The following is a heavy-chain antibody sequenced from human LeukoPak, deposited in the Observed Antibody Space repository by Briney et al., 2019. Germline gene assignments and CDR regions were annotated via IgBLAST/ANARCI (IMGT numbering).Heavy chain of an antibody. CDR3: AKAGAVVVVAAKYFDY. CDR2: ISGSGGST. D-gene: IGHD2-15*01. V-gene: IGHV3-23*01. CDR1: GFTFSSYA. J-gene: IGHJ4*02. Sequence: GGSLRLSCAASGFTFSSYAMSGVRQAPGKGLEWVSAISGSGGSTYYAESVKGRFTISRDNSKNTLYLQMNSLRAEDTAVYYCAKAGAVVVVAAKYFDYWGQGTLVTVSS.